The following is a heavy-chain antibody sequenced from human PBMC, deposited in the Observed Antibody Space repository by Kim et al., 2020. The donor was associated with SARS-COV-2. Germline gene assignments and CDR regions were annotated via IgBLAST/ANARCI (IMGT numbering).Heavy chain of an antibody. CDR2: K. Sequence: KYYADPVKGRFTISRDNSKSTLYLEMNSLRAEDTGVYYCARDGLAVASFDYWGQGTLVTVSS. V-gene: IGHV3-30*01. J-gene: IGHJ4*02. CDR3: ARDGLAVASFDY. D-gene: IGHD6-19*01.